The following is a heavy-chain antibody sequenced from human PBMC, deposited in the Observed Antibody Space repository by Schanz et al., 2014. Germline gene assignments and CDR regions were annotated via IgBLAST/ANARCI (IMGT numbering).Heavy chain of an antibody. CDR2: ISSSSSTI. V-gene: IGHV3-48*01. D-gene: IGHD3-22*01. CDR1: EFSFSSFG. CDR3: ARGREVVAKSFDV. J-gene: IGHJ3*01. Sequence: VQLVESGGGVVQPRGSLRLSCAASEFSFSSFGMNWVRQAPGKGLEWVSYISSSSSTIYYADSVKGRFTISRDNAKNSLYLQMNSLRAEDTGVYYCARGREVVAKSFDVWGQGTMVNVSS.